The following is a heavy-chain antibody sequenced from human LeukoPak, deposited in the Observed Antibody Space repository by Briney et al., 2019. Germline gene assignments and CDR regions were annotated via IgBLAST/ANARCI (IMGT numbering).Heavy chain of an antibody. D-gene: IGHD3-10*01. V-gene: IGHV4-34*01. CDR3: ARRVRGVIISFYYYNGMDV. Sequence: KPSETLSLTCAVYGGSFSDHYWTWIRQSPGKGLEWIGEINHSGATDYNPSLKGRVTISVDTSKNQFSLKVRSVTAADTAVYYCARRVRGVIISFYYYNGMDVWGQGTTVTVSS. CDR1: GGSFSDHY. J-gene: IGHJ6*02. CDR2: INHSGAT.